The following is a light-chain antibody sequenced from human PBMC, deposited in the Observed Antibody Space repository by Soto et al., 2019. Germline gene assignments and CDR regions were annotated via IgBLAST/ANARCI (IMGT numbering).Light chain of an antibody. CDR2: DAS. V-gene: IGLV7-46*01. CDR1: TGTVTSGHY. CDR3: MLYYNGIGV. Sequence: QAVVTQEPSLTVSPGGTVTLTCGSSTGTVTSGHYPYWFQQKPGQAPRTLIYDASIKHSWTPARFSGFLVGGKTALTLSGAQPEDEADYYCMLYYNGIGVFGGGTKLTVL. J-gene: IGLJ3*02.